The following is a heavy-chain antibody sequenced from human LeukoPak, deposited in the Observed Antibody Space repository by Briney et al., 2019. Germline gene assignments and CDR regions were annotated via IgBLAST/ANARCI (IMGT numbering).Heavy chain of an antibody. D-gene: IGHD3-22*01. V-gene: IGHV4-4*07. CDR3: ARDAPYYYDSSARSFDI. CDR1: GGSISSYY. J-gene: IGHJ3*02. Sequence: PSETLSLTCTVSGGSISSYYWSWIRQPAGKELAWIGRIYTSGSTNYNPSLKSRVTISVDKSKNQFSLKLSSVTAADTAVYYCARDAPYYYDSSARSFDIWGQGTMVTVSS. CDR2: IYTSGST.